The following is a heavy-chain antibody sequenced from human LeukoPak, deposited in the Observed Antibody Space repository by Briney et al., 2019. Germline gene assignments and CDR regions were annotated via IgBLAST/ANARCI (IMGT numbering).Heavy chain of an antibody. D-gene: IGHD6-13*01. CDR2: IYHSGST. CDR3: ARSPGYSSSWYLDY. CDR1: GYSISSGYY. Sequence: SETLSLTCTVAGYSISSGYYWGWIRQPPGKGLEWIGSIYHSGSTYYNPSLKSRVTISVDTSKNQFSLKLSSVTAADTAVYYCARSPGYSSSWYLDYWGQGTLVTVSS. J-gene: IGHJ4*02. V-gene: IGHV4-38-2*02.